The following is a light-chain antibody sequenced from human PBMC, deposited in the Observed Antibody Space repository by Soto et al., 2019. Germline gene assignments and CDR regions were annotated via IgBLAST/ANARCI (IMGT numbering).Light chain of an antibody. CDR3: MQALQTPLT. V-gene: IGKV2-28*01. Sequence: DIVMTQSPLSLPVTPGEPASISCRSSQSLLHNNGYNYLDWYLQKPGQSPQLLIYLGSNRASGVPDRFSGSGSGTDFTLKISRVEAEDVGVYYCMQALQTPLTFGGGTKVDIX. J-gene: IGKJ4*01. CDR1: QSLLHNNGYNY. CDR2: LGS.